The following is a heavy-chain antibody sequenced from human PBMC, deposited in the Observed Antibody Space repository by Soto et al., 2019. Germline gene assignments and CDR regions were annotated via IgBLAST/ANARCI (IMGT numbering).Heavy chain of an antibody. CDR2: ISSHSSTL. Sequence: GGSLRLSCAASGFTFSSYSMNWVRQAPGKGLEWISYISSHSSTLQYADSVKGRFTISRDNAGNSLYLQMNSLRDEDTAVYYCVRDGSGNLYLNWFDPWGQGTLVTVS. D-gene: IGHD6-19*01. J-gene: IGHJ5*02. CDR3: VRDGSGNLYLNWFDP. V-gene: IGHV3-48*02. CDR1: GFTFSSYS.